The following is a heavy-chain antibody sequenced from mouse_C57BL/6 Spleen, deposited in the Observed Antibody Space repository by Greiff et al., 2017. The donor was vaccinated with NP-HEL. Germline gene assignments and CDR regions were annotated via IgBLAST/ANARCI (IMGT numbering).Heavy chain of an antibody. J-gene: IGHJ4*01. CDR3: ARSYYSNRRDDYAMDY. V-gene: IGHV1-85*01. CDR1: GYTFTSYD. CDR2: IYPRDGST. Sequence: QVQLQQSGPELVKPGASVKLSCKASGYTFTSYDINWVKQRPGQGLEWIGWIYPRDGSTKYNEKFKGKATLTVDTAGSTAYMELHSLTSEDSAVECCARSYYSNRRDDYAMDYWGQGTSVTVSS. D-gene: IGHD2-5*01.